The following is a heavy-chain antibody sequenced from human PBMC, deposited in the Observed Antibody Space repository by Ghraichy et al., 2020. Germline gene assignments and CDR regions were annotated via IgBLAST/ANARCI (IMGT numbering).Heavy chain of an antibody. CDR3: ARDGDIAAAGSSGFDY. Sequence: GGSLRLSCAASGFTVSSNYMSWVRQAPGKGLEWVSVIYSGGSTYYADSVKGRFTISRDNSKNTMYLQMNSLRAVDTAVYYCARDGDIAAAGSSGFDYWGQGTLVTVSS. V-gene: IGHV3-66*01. J-gene: IGHJ4*02. D-gene: IGHD6-13*01. CDR1: GFTVSSNY. CDR2: IYSGGST.